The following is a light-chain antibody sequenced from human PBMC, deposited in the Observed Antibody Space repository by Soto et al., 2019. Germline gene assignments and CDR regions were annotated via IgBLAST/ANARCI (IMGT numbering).Light chain of an antibody. CDR3: QQYGSSPTT. J-gene: IGKJ5*01. V-gene: IGKV3-20*01. Sequence: EIVLTQSPGTLSLSPGERATLSCRASQSVSSSYLAWYQQKPGQAPRLLIYGASSRATGIPDRFSGSGSGTDVTLTISRLEPEDFAVYYCQQYGSSPTTVGQGTRLEIK. CDR2: GAS. CDR1: QSVSSSY.